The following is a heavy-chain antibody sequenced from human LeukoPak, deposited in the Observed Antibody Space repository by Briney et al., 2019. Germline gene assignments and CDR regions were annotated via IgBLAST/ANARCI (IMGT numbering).Heavy chain of an antibody. V-gene: IGHV4-59*08. D-gene: IGHD1-26*01. Sequence: SETLSLTCTVSGGSISSYYWSWIRQPPGKGLEWIGCIYYSGSTNYNPSLKSRVTISVDTSKNQFSLKLSSVTAADTAVYYCARVGSIPLDYWGQGTLVTVSS. CDR2: IYYSGST. CDR3: ARVGSIPLDY. CDR1: GGSISSYY. J-gene: IGHJ4*02.